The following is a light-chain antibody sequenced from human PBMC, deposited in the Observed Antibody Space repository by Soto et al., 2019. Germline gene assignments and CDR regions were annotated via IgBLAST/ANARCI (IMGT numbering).Light chain of an antibody. Sequence: QSALTQPASVSGSPGQSITISCTGTSIDIGTYNYVSWYQQHPGKAPKLIIYEVSNRPSGVSNRFSGSKSGNTASLTISGLQAEDEADYYCSSYTSSTNYVFGTGTNHRP. J-gene: IGLJ1*01. V-gene: IGLV2-14*01. CDR1: SIDIGTYNY. CDR2: EVS. CDR3: SSYTSSTNYV.